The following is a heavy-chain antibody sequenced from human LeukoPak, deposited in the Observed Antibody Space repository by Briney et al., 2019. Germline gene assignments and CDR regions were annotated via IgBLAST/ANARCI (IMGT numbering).Heavy chain of an antibody. CDR1: GFTFGNYA. CDR2: ISGRGGDT. D-gene: IGHD3-9*01. Sequence: GGSLRLSCVGSGFTFGNYAMNWVRQAPGKGLEWVAAISGRGGDTFYADTVKGRFTFSRDNSKNTMFLQMNSLRAEDTALYYCAKEARDILTHYYWGSQFDYWGQGTLVIVSS. V-gene: IGHV3-23*01. J-gene: IGHJ4*02. CDR3: AKEARDILTHYYWGSQFDY.